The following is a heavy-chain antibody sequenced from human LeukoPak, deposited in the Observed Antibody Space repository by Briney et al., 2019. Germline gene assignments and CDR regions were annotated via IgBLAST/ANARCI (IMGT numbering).Heavy chain of an antibody. CDR1: GYTLTGYY. Sequence: ASVKVSCKASGYTLTGYYMHWVRQAPGQGLEWMGVINLSAGTTNYAQKFQGRVTMTRDMSTSTVYMELSSLTSEDTAVYYCATGALYYYYYMDVWGKGTTVTVSS. V-gene: IGHV1-46*01. J-gene: IGHJ6*03. CDR2: INLSAGTT. CDR3: ATGALYYYYYMDV.